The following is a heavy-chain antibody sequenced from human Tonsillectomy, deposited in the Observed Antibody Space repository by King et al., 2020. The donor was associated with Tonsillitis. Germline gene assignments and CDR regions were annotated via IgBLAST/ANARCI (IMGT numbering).Heavy chain of an antibody. CDR1: GFTFDDYA. J-gene: IGHJ6*02. V-gene: IGHV3-9*01. CDR2: ISWNSGSI. CDR3: AKGTTVVTPYYYYGMDV. D-gene: IGHD4-23*01. Sequence: VQLVESGGGLVQPGRSLRLSCAASGFTFDDYAMHWVRQAPGKGLEWVSGISWNSGSIGYADSVKGRFTISRDNAKNSLYLQMNSLRAEDTALYYCAKGTTVVTPYYYYGMDVWGPGTTVTVSS.